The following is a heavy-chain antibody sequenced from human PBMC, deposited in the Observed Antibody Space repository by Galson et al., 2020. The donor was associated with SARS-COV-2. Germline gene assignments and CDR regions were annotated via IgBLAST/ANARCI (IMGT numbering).Heavy chain of an antibody. J-gene: IGHJ4*02. Sequence: GESLKISCAASGFTFSNYDMSWVRQAPGKGLEWVSVICRTADKTKYADSVKGRFTVSRDNSKNTLYLQMDSLTVEDTAVYYCAKDRSTLSGTSCFDSWGQGTLVTVSS. CDR1: GFTFSNYD. CDR2: ICRTADKT. V-gene: IGHV3-23*01. D-gene: IGHD1-20*01. CDR3: AKDRSTLSGTSCFDS.